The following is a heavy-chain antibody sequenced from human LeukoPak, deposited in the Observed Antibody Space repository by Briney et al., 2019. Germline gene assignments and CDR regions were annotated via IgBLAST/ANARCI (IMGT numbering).Heavy chain of an antibody. V-gene: IGHV4-39*07. CDR1: GGSISSSSYY. CDR3: ARGTPYGSGSYPLYYFDY. D-gene: IGHD3-10*01. Sequence: PSETLSLTCTVSGGSISSSSYYWGWIRQPPGKGLEWIGSIYYSGSTNYNPSPKSRVTISVDTSKNQFSLKLSSVTAADTAVYYCARGTPYGSGSYPLYYFDYWGQGTLVTVSS. CDR2: IYYSGST. J-gene: IGHJ4*02.